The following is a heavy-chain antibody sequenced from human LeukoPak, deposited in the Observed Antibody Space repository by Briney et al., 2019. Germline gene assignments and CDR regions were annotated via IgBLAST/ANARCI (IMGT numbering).Heavy chain of an antibody. CDR1: GGPISSSSYY. J-gene: IGHJ4*02. CDR2: IYYSGST. D-gene: IGHD6-13*01. Sequence: SETLSLTCTVSGGPISSSSYYWGWIRQPPGKGLEWIGSIYYSGSTYYNPSLKSRVTISVDTTKNPYPLKLSSVTAADTAVYYCARRDSSSSFDYWGQGTLVTVSS. V-gene: IGHV4-39*01. CDR3: ARRDSSSSFDY.